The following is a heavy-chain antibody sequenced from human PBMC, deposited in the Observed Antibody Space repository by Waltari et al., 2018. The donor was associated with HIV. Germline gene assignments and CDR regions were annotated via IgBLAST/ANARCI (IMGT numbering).Heavy chain of an antibody. V-gene: IGHV1-2*02. D-gene: IGHD3-10*01. CDR2: VNRTRGGT. Sequence: QVQLVQSGAEVKKPGASVKVSCKASGYTFTGYYMHWVRQAPGQGLEWMGWVNRTRGGTNYAQKLQGRVTMTRDTSVSTAYMELGRLRSDDTAVYYCARAPAILRSGSYYNEPYFDDWGQGTLVTVSS. CDR3: ARAPAILRSGSYYNEPYFDD. J-gene: IGHJ4*02. CDR1: GYTFTGYY.